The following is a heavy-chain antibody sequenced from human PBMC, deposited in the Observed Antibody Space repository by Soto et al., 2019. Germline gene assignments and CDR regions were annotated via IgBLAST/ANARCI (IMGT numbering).Heavy chain of an antibody. D-gene: IGHD6-6*01. CDR2: IKQDGSEK. CDR1: GFTFSSYW. V-gene: IGHV3-7*03. CDR3: AREDISSLSLFHYYGMDV. Sequence: GGSLRLSCAASGFTFSSYWMSWVRQAPGKGLKWVANIKQDGSEKYYVDSVKGRFTISRDNAKNSLYLQMNSLRAEDTAVYYCAREDISSLSLFHYYGMDVWGQGTTVTVSS. J-gene: IGHJ6*02.